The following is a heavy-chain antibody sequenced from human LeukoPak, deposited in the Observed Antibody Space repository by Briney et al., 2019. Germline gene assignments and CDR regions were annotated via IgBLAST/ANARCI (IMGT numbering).Heavy chain of an antibody. CDR1: GFTFSIYT. J-gene: IGHJ4*02. CDR3: ARDWYSGFEY. D-gene: IGHD1-26*01. V-gene: IGHV3-21*01. Sequence: PGGSLRLSCAASGFTFSIYTMKWVRQAPGRGLEWVSSISSTGNNIYYADSVKGRFTSSRDNAKVSLYLEMNSLRAEDTAVFYCARDWYSGFEYWGQGTLVTVSS. CDR2: ISSTGNNI.